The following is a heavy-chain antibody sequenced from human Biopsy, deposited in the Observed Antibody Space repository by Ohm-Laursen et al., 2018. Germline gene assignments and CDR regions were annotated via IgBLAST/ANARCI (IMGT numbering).Heavy chain of an antibody. CDR3: ARDSSRRAREGGMDV. J-gene: IGHJ6*02. Sequence: SLRLSCAASGFSVSRYDMNWVRQAPGKGLEWISYISETSSHIYDADSVRGRFTVARGIAKNSLYLQLNSLRVEDTAVYYCARDSSRRAREGGMDVWGQGTTVTVSS. CDR1: GFSVSRYD. V-gene: IGHV3-21*01. D-gene: IGHD6-6*01. CDR2: ISETSSHI.